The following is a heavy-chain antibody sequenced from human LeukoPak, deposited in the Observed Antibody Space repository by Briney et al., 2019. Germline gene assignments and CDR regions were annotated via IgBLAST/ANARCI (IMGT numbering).Heavy chain of an antibody. Sequence: GESLRISCKGSGYSFTRYWISWVRQMPGKGLEWMGRIDPSDSYTNYSTSFQGHVTISAVQSLSTAYLQWSSLEASVTAMYYCARHVVRGYSYGFDFWGQGTLVTVSS. J-gene: IGHJ4*02. CDR2: IDPSDSYT. CDR1: GYSFTRYW. CDR3: ARHVVRGYSYGFDF. V-gene: IGHV5-10-1*01. D-gene: IGHD5-18*01.